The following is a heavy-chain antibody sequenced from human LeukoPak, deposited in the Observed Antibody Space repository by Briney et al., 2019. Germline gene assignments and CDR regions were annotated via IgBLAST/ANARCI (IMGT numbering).Heavy chain of an antibody. D-gene: IGHD3-16*01. CDR3: ARGDVYDYVWGSPDY. V-gene: IGHV3-30*02. CDR1: GFSFNTFA. Sequence: GGSLRLSCVASGFSFNTFAMDWVRQAPGKGLEWVAFIRYDGSNKYYADSVKGRFTISRDNSKNTLYLQMNSLRAEDTAVYYCARGDVYDYVWGSPDYWGQGTLVTVSS. J-gene: IGHJ4*02. CDR2: IRYDGSNK.